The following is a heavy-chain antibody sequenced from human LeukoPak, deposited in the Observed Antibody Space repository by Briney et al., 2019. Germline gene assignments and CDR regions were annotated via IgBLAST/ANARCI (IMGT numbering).Heavy chain of an antibody. CDR3: ARAVDSSGYYIYYYGMDV. CDR1: GYTFTSYY. V-gene: IGHV1-46*01. Sequence: EASVKVSCKASGYTFTSYYMHWVRQAPGQGLEWMGIINPSGGSTSHAQKFQGRVTMTRDTSTSTVYMELSSLRSEDTAVYYCARAVDSSGYYIYYYGMDVWGQGTTVTVSS. D-gene: IGHD3-22*01. J-gene: IGHJ6*02. CDR2: INPSGGST.